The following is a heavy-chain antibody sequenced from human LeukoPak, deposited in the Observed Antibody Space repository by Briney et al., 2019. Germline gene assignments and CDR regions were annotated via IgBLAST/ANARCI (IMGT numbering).Heavy chain of an antibody. J-gene: IGHJ2*01. CDR1: GFTVSSNY. V-gene: IGHV3-66*01. D-gene: IGHD3-3*01. CDR3: ARDHAYDFWSGRPDRYFDL. Sequence: GGSLRLSCAASGFTVSSNYMSWVRQAPGKGLEWVSVIYSGGSTYYADSVKGRFTISRDNSKNTLYLQMNSLRAEDTAVYYCARDHAYDFWSGRPDRYFDLWGRGTLVTVSS. CDR2: IYSGGST.